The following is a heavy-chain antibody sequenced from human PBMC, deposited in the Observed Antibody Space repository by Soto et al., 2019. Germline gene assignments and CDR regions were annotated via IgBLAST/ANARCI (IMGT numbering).Heavy chain of an antibody. J-gene: IGHJ3*01. CDR1: GYTFTSNW. CDR2: IYPPDSDA. Sequence: EVQLVQSGAEVKKPGESLKISCKGSGYTFTSNWIGWVRQMPGKGLEWVGIIYPPDSDARYSPSFQGQVTISVDKSADTAYLQWGSLKASDTAMYYCVRRDRYSGTRYVGFATFDVWGQGTLVTVSS. D-gene: IGHD6-25*01. CDR3: VRRDRYSGTRYVGFATFDV. V-gene: IGHV5-51*03.